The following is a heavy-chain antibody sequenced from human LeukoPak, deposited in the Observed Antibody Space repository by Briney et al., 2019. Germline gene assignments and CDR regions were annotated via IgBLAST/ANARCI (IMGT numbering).Heavy chain of an antibody. CDR3: VRDRSYYYYYYMDV. Sequence: GGSLRLSCAASGFTFSSYWMHWVRQAPGKGLVWVSCINSDGSSTSYADSVKGRFTISRDNDKNTMYLQMNSLRAADTAVYYRVRDRSYYYYYYMDVWGKGTPVTVSS. V-gene: IGHV3-74*01. J-gene: IGHJ6*03. CDR2: INSDGSST. CDR1: GFTFSSYW. D-gene: IGHD1-26*01.